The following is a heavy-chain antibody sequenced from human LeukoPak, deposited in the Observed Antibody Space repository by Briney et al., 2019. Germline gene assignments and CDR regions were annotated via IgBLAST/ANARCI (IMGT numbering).Heavy chain of an antibody. CDR3: ARGRGTGTTKNRKFFDY. Sequence: ASVKVSCKASGYTFTSYDINWVRQATGQGLEWMGWMNPNSGNTGYAQKFQGRVTITRNTSISTAYMELSSLRSEDTAVYYCARGRGTGTTKNRKFFDYWGQGTLVTVSS. CDR1: GYTFTSYD. J-gene: IGHJ4*02. CDR2: MNPNSGNT. D-gene: IGHD1-7*01. V-gene: IGHV1-8*03.